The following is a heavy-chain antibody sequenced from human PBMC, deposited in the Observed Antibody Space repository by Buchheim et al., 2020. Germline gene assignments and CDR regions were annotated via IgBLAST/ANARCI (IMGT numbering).Heavy chain of an antibody. CDR1: GFTFSNYW. CDR3: ARDLSLYYDNSASFYFDH. CDR2: INSDGSST. J-gene: IGHJ4*02. D-gene: IGHD3-22*01. V-gene: IGHV3-74*01. Sequence: EVQLVESGGGLVQPGGSLRLSCAASGFTFSNYWIHWVRQAPGKGLVWVSRINSDGSSTSYADSVKGRFTVSRDNAKNTLDLQLNSLSAEDTAVYYCARDLSLYYDNSASFYFDHWGQGTL.